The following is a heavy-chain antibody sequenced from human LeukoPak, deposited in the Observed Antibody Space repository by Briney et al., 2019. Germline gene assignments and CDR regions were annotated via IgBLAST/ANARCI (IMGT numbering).Heavy chain of an antibody. CDR3: ALIAPPHN. Sequence: ASVKVSCKASGITFTSYYIHWVRQAPGRGLEWMGKINPSGTITTYAPKYQGRVTVTKDTSTNTVYMELSSLRSDDTAVYYCALIAPPHNWGQGTLVTVSP. J-gene: IGHJ4*02. CDR1: GITFTSYY. V-gene: IGHV1-46*01. CDR2: INPSGTIT. D-gene: IGHD6-13*01.